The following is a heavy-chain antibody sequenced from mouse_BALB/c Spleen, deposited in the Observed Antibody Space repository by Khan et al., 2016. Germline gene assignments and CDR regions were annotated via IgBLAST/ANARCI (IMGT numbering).Heavy chain of an antibody. CDR2: INPSNGRT. CDR1: GYTFTSYW. CDR3: APYYYGRAWFAY. D-gene: IGHD1-1*01. V-gene: IGHV1S81*02. J-gene: IGHJ3*01. Sequence: QVQLKQSGAELVKPGASVKLSCKASGYTFTSYWMHWVKQRPGQGLEWIGEINPSNGRTNYNEKFKSKATLTVDKSSSTAYMQLSSLTSEDSAVYYSAPYYYGRAWFAYWGQGTLVTVSA.